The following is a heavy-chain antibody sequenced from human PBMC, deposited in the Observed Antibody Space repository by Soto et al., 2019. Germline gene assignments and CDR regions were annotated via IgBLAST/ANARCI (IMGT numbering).Heavy chain of an antibody. D-gene: IGHD2-2*01. V-gene: IGHV4-34*01. CDR2: INHSGST. CDR3: ARGLGYCSSTSCSTSDY. Sequence: QVQLQQWGAGLLKPSETLSLTCAVYGGSFSGYYWSWIRQPPGKGLEWIGEINHSGSTNYNPSRNRRVTISVDTSKNQFSLKLSSVTAADTAVYYCARGLGYCSSTSCSTSDYWGQGTLVTVSS. CDR1: GGSFSGYY. J-gene: IGHJ4*02.